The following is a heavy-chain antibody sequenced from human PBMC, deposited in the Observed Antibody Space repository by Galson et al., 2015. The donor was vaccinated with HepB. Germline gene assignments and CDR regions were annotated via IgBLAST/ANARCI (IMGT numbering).Heavy chain of an antibody. CDR3: VRNLFSGADYSVDY. J-gene: IGHJ4*02. CDR1: GFTFSTYS. D-gene: IGHD4-11*01. V-gene: IGHV3-21*01. Sequence: SLRLSCAASGFTFSTYSMNWVRQAPGRGLEWVSSISTISSYIYHADLVKGRFTISRDNAKNSLSLQMNSLRGDDTAIHYCVRNLFSGADYSVDYWGQGTLVTVSS. CDR2: ISTISSYI.